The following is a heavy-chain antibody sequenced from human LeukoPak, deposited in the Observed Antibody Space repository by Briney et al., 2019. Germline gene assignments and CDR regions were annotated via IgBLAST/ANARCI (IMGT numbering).Heavy chain of an antibody. CDR1: GGSISSGSYY. D-gene: IGHD3-10*01. J-gene: IGHJ4*02. CDR3: ARESGYYGSGSYYAIDY. V-gene: IGHV4-61*02. Sequence: SQTLSLTCTVSGGSISSGSYYWSWIRQPAGKGLEWIGRIYTSGSTNYNPSLKSRVTISVDKSKNQFSLKLSSVTAADTAVYYCARESGYYGSGSYYAIDYWGQGTLVTVSS. CDR2: IYTSGST.